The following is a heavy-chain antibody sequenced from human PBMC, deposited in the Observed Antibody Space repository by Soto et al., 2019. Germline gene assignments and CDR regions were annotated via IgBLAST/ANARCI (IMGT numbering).Heavy chain of an antibody. D-gene: IGHD6-13*01. CDR1: GGTFSSYT. V-gene: IGHV1-69*02. J-gene: IGHJ6*03. CDR2: IIPILGIA. Sequence: SVKVSCKASGGTFSSYTISWARQAPGQGLEWMGRIIPILGIANYAQKFQGRVTITADKSTSTAYMELSSLRSEDTAVYYCARTDSSSWYNYYYLAVWGKGTTVTVSS. CDR3: ARTDSSSWYNYYYLAV.